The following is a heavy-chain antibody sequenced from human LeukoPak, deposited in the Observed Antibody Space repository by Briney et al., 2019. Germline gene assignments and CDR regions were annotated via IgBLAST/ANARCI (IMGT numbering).Heavy chain of an antibody. D-gene: IGHD1-1*01. CDR1: GFTFSSYS. CDR3: ARVSRSGDWNYDY. CDR2: ISSSSSYI. Sequence: GGSLRLSCAASGFTFSSYSMHWVRQAPGKGLVWVSSISSSSSYIYYADSVKGRFTISSDNAKNTLYLQMNSLRAEDTAVYYCARVSRSGDWNYDYWGQGTLVTVSS. V-gene: IGHV3-21*01. J-gene: IGHJ4*02.